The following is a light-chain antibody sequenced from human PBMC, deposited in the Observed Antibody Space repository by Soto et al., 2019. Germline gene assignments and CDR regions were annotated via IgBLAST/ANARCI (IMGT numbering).Light chain of an antibody. CDR1: QSLSSSY. Sequence: EIVLTQSPGTLSLSPGERATLSCRASQSLSSSYLVWYQQKPGQAPRLLIYGASSRATGIPDRFSGSGSGTDFTLTISRLEPEDFAVYYCQHYGNTHPSVTVGPGTKVDSK. CDR2: GAS. V-gene: IGKV3-20*01. CDR3: QHYGNTHPSVT. J-gene: IGKJ3*01.